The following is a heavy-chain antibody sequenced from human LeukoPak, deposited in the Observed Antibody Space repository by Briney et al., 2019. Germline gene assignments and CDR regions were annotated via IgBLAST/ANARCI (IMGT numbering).Heavy chain of an antibody. CDR2: ISYDGSNK. J-gene: IGHJ4*02. CDR3: AKGGAGYDFWSGYYSKVDYFDY. V-gene: IGHV3-30*18. CDR1: GFTFSSYG. D-gene: IGHD3-3*01. Sequence: GGSLRLSCAASGFTFSSYGMHWVRQAPGKGLEWVAVISYDGSNKYYADSVKGRFTISRDNSKNTLYLQMNSLRAEDTAVYYCAKGGAGYDFWSGYYSKVDYFDYWGRGTLVTVSS.